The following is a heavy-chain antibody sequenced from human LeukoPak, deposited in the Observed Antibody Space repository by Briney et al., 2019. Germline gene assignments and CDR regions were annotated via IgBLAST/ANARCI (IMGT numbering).Heavy chain of an antibody. Sequence: SETLSLTCTVSGGSISSYYWSWIRQPPGKGLEWIGYIYYSGSTNYNPSLKSRVTISVDTSKNQFSLKLSSVTAADTAVYYCARHSSVYSSSWYYFDYWGQGTLVTVSS. CDR1: GGSISSYY. CDR3: ARHSSVYSSSWYYFDY. V-gene: IGHV4-59*08. J-gene: IGHJ4*02. D-gene: IGHD6-13*01. CDR2: IYYSGST.